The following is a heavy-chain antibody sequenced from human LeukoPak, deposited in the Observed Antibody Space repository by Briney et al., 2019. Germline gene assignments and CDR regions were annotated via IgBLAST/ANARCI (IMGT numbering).Heavy chain of an antibody. D-gene: IGHD5-24*01. Sequence: PGGSLRLSCAASGFTFSSYEMNWVRQAPGKGLEWVSYITTSSRYTNYADSVEGRFTISRDNAKNSLYLQMNSLRAEDTAVYFCARSMRDVYNPPDYWGQGTLVTVSS. CDR1: GFTFSSYE. CDR2: ITTSSRYT. J-gene: IGHJ4*02. CDR3: ARSMRDVYNPPDY. V-gene: IGHV3-21*05.